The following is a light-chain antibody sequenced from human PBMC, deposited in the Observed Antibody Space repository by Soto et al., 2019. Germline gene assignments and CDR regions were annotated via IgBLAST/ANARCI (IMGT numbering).Light chain of an antibody. V-gene: IGKV1-5*01. Sequence: DIQMTQSPSTLSPSVGDRVTITCLASQFVSSFLGWCQQKPGKVPKLLIFDVSILASGVPSRFSGSGSGTEFTLTISSLQPEDFATYSCQQYYISWSFGQGTKVDIK. CDR3: QQYYISWS. CDR2: DVS. J-gene: IGKJ1*01. CDR1: QFVSSF.